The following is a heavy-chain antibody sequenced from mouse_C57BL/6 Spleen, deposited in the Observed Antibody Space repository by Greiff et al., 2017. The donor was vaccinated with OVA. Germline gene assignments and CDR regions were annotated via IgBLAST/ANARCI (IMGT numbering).Heavy chain of an antibody. CDR2: IYPSDSET. Sequence: QVQLQQPGAELVRPGSSVKLSCKASGYTFTSSWMDWVKQRPGQGLEWIGNIYPSDSETHYNQKFKDKATLTVDKSSSTAYMQLSSLTSEDSAVYYCARSRYGSSYYYFDYWGQGTTLTVSS. J-gene: IGHJ2*01. CDR1: GYTFTSSW. V-gene: IGHV1-61*01. CDR3: ARSRYGSSYYYFDY. D-gene: IGHD1-1*01.